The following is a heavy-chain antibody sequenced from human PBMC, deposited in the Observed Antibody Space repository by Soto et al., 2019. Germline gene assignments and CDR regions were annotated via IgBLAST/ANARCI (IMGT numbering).Heavy chain of an antibody. Sequence: QVQLVESGGGVVQPGRSLRLSCAASGFTFSSYGMHWVRQAPGKGLEWVAVISYDGSNKYYADSVKGRFTISRDNSKNTLYLQMNSLRAEDTAVYYCAKVRGGYSSSVSYDYWGQGTLVTVSS. V-gene: IGHV3-30*18. CDR3: AKVRGGYSSSVSYDY. D-gene: IGHD6-6*01. CDR1: GFTFSSYG. J-gene: IGHJ4*02. CDR2: ISYDGSNK.